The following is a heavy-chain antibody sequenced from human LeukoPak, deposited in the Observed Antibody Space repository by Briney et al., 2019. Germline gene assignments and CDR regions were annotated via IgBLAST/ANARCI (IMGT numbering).Heavy chain of an antibody. V-gene: IGHV4-39*07. CDR1: GGSISSTSYY. D-gene: IGHD3-22*01. Sequence: SETLSLTCTVSGGSISSTSYYWGWIRQPPGKGLEWIGSIYYSGTTYYNPSLKSRVTISVDTSKNQFSLKLSSVTAADTAVYYCARAFYDSSGYNLDYWGQGTLVTVSS. J-gene: IGHJ4*02. CDR3: ARAFYDSSGYNLDY. CDR2: IYYSGTT.